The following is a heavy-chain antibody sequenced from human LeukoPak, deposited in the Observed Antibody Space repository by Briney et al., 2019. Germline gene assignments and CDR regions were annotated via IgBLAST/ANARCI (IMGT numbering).Heavy chain of an antibody. V-gene: IGHV3-23*01. J-gene: IGHJ4*02. CDR1: GFTFSSEA. CDR2: ISPAGGTT. D-gene: IGHD3-9*01. Sequence: GGSLRLSCAVSGFTFSSEAMGWVRQLPGGGLEWVSTISPAGGTTYYAESMKGRFTISRDNSKSTLYLQMNSLRVEDTAVYYCAKGDIYFDYWGQGTLVTVSS. CDR3: AKGDIYFDY.